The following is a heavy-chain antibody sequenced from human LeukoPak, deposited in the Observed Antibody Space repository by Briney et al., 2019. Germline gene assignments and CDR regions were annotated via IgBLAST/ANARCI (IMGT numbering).Heavy chain of an antibody. CDR2: ISSSSSYI. J-gene: IGHJ3*02. CDR1: GFTFSSYS. D-gene: IGHD6-13*01. CDR3: ARSHGYSSIYDAFDI. V-gene: IGHV3-21*01. Sequence: GGSLRLSCAASGFTFSSYSMNWVRQAPGKGLEWVSSISSSSSYIYYADPVKGRFTISRDNAKNSLYLQMNSLRAEDTAVYYCARSHGYSSIYDAFDIWGQGTMVTVSS.